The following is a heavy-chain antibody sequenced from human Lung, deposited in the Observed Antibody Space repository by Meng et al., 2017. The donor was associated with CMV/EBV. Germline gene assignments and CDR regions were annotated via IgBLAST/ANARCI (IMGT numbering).Heavy chain of an antibody. D-gene: IGHD6-19*01. CDR1: GFTFSSYA. J-gene: IGHJ4*02. V-gene: IGHV3-30*04. CDR3: APLGTSSADPPN. Sequence: GGSXRLSCAASGFTFSSYAMHWVRQAPGKGLEWVAVISYDGSNKYYADSVKGRFTISRDNSKNTLYLQMNSLRAEDTAVYYCAPLGTSSADPPNWSQGTLVTVSS. CDR2: ISYDGSNK.